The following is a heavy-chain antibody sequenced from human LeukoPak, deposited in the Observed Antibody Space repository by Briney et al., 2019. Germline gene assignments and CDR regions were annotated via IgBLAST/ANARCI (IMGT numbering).Heavy chain of an antibody. Sequence: GESLKISCKGSGYSFTSYWIGWVRQMPGKGLEWMGIIYPGVSDTRYSPSFQGQVTISADKSISTAYLQWSSLKASDTAMYYCARRVGYSSGWYYFDYWGQGTLVTVSS. V-gene: IGHV5-51*01. J-gene: IGHJ4*02. CDR3: ARRVGYSSGWYYFDY. CDR2: IYPGVSDT. CDR1: GYSFTSYW. D-gene: IGHD6-19*01.